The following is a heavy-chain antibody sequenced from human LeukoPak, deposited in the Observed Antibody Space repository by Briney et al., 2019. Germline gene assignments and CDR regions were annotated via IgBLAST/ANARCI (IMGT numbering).Heavy chain of an antibody. V-gene: IGHV1-2*06. CDR1: GYTFTGYY. CDR2: INHNSGGT. J-gene: IGHJ4*02. D-gene: IGHD3-10*01. CDR3: ARDLRYYGSGSYRY. Sequence: ASVKVSCKASGYTFTGYYMHWVRQAPGQGLEWMGRINHNSGGTNYAQKFQGRVTMTRDTSISTAYMELSRLRSDDTAVYYCARDLRYYGSGSYRYWGQGTLVTVSS.